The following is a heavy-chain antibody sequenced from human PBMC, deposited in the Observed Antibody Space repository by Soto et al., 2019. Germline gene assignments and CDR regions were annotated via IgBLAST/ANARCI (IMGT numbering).Heavy chain of an antibody. Sequence: SETLSLTCTVSGGSISSGDYYWSWIRQPPGKGLEWIGYIYYSGSTYYNPSLKSRVTISVDTSKNQFSLKLSSVTAADTAVYYCATQGGYYYGMDVWGQGTTVTVSS. J-gene: IGHJ6*02. V-gene: IGHV4-30-4*01. CDR2: IYYSGST. CDR3: ATQGGYYYGMDV. D-gene: IGHD3-16*01. CDR1: GGSISSGDYY.